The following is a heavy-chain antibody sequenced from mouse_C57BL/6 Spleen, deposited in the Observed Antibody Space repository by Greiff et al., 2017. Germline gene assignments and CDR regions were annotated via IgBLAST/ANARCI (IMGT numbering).Heavy chain of an antibody. V-gene: IGHV1-81*01. CDR1: GYTFTSYG. Sequence: QVQLQQSGAELARPGASVKLSCKASGYTFTSYGISWVKQRTGQGLEWIGEIYPRSGNTYYNEKFKGKATLTADKSSSTAYMELRSLTSEDSAVYFCARCHFYYGYGWRAADFDYWGQGTTLTVSS. J-gene: IGHJ2*01. D-gene: IGHD2-2*01. CDR3: ARCHFYYGYGWRAADFDY. CDR2: IYPRSGNT.